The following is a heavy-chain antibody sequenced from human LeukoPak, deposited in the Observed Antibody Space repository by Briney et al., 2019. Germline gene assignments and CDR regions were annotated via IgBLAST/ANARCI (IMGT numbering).Heavy chain of an antibody. J-gene: IGHJ6*02. Sequence: SETLSLTCTVSGGSIRSYYWNWIRQSPGKGLEWIGYIYYSGSTNYNPSLNSRVTISVDTSKNQFPLRLSSVTPADPPVYYCASFPSYYYGLDVWGQGTTVTVSS. CDR1: GGSIRSYY. V-gene: IGHV4-59*08. CDR3: ASFPSYYYGLDV. CDR2: IYYSGST.